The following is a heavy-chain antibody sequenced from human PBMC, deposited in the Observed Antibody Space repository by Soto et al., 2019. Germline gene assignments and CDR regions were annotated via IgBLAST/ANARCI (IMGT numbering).Heavy chain of an antibody. CDR2: INHSGST. J-gene: IGHJ6*03. V-gene: IGHV4-34*01. D-gene: IGHD2-2*01. CDR1: GGSFSGYY. Sequence: SETLSLTCAVYGGSFSGYYWSWIRQPPGKGLEWIGEINHSGSTNYNPSLKSRVTISVDTSKNQFSLKLSSVTAADTAVYYCARGLDVVVPAAMNLYYMDVWGKGTTVTAP. CDR3: ARGLDVVVPAAMNLYYMDV.